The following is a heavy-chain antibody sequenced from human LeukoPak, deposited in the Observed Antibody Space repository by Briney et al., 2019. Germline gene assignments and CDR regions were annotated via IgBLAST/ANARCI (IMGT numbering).Heavy chain of an antibody. CDR2: ISSSSSYI. Sequence: GGSLRLSCAASGFTFSSYEMNWVRQAPGKGLEWVSSISSSSSYIYYADSVKGRFTISRDNAKNSLYLQMNSLRAEDTAVYYCASSLQTMAMVYWGQGTLVTVSS. CDR1: GFTFSSYE. D-gene: IGHD5-18*01. CDR3: ASSLQTMAMVY. V-gene: IGHV3-21*01. J-gene: IGHJ4*02.